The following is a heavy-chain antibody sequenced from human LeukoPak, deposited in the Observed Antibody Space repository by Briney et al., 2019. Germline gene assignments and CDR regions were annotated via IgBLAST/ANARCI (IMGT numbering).Heavy chain of an antibody. Sequence: GGSLRLSCEASGFTFSSYIMSWVRQAPGKGLEWVSSISSSSGYLYYAGSVKGRFTISRDNAKKSLYLQMNSLRAEDTAVYYCARAAGYDYDYWGQGTLVTVSS. J-gene: IGHJ4*02. CDR2: ISSSSGYL. CDR3: ARAAGYDYDY. V-gene: IGHV3-21*01. D-gene: IGHD5-12*01. CDR1: GFTFSSYI.